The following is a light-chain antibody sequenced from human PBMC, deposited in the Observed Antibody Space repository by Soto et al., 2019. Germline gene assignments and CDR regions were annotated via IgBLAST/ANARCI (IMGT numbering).Light chain of an antibody. Sequence: DIQMTQSPSTLSASVGDTVTITCRASESIDNWLDWYQQKPGKAPKLLIFAASTLVRGVPSRFSGRGSGTEFTLTISSLQADDYATFYCQQYHTDWTFGQGTKVEIK. CDR3: QQYHTDWT. CDR1: ESIDNW. J-gene: IGKJ1*01. V-gene: IGKV1-5*01. CDR2: AAS.